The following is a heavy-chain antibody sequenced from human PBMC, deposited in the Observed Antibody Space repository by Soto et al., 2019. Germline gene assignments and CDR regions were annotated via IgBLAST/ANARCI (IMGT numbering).Heavy chain of an antibody. D-gene: IGHD2-15*01. V-gene: IGHV3-30-3*01. J-gene: IGHJ3*02. CDR1: GFTFSSYA. Sequence: QVQLVESGGGVVQPGRSLRLSCAASGFTFSSYAMHWVRQAPGKGLEWVAVISYDGSNKYYADSVKGRFTISRDNSKNTLYLQMNSLRAEDTALYYCAREYGIGGAAFDIWGQGTMVTVSS. CDR2: ISYDGSNK. CDR3: AREYGIGGAAFDI.